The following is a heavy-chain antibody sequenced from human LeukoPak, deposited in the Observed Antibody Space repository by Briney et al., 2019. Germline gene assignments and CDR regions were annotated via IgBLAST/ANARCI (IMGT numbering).Heavy chain of an antibody. CDR1: GRSISSGSYY. D-gene: IGHD3-9*01. CDR3: ARVPRNYDILTGYYSLNYFDY. J-gene: IGHJ4*02. Sequence: SETLSLTCTVSGRSISSGSYYWSWIRQPAGKGLEWIGRIYTSGSTNYNPSLKSRFTISVDTSKNQFSLKLSSVTAADTAVYYCARVPRNYDILTGYYSLNYFDYWGQGTLVTVSS. V-gene: IGHV4-61*02. CDR2: IYTSGST.